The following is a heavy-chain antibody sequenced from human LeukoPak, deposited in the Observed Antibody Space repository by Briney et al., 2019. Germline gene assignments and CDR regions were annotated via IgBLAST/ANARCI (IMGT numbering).Heavy chain of an antibody. CDR3: AREVGFTGMTDAFDI. CDR1: GDRVSSNSAA. D-gene: IGHD1-1*01. V-gene: IGHV6-1*01. Sequence: TLSHTCAISGDRVSSNSAAWNWIRQSATRGLEWLEMTYYRSKWYNDYAVTVKSRIPINPDTSNDQFSLQLNSVTPDDTAVYYCAREVGFTGMTDAFDIWGQGTMVTVSS. J-gene: IGHJ3*02. CDR2: TYYRSKWYN.